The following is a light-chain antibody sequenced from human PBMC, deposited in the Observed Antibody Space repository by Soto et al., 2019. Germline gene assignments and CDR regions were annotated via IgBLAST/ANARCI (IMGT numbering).Light chain of an antibody. Sequence: EIVLTQSPGTLSLSPGERATVSCRASQSVASRFLAWYQQKPGQAPRLLIYAASNRATGIPDRFSASGSCTDSTLASSRLVPEDVEVYYCQQHDSSPPYTFGQGTNLEIK. CDR1: QSVASRF. J-gene: IGKJ2*01. CDR3: QQHDSSPPYT. V-gene: IGKV3-20*01. CDR2: AAS.